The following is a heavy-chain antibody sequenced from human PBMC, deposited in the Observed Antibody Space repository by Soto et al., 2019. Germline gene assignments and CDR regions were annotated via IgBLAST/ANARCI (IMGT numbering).Heavy chain of an antibody. V-gene: IGHV4-59*01. Sequence: SETLSLTCTVSGGAISSYYWSWIRQPPGKGLEWIGYIYYSGNTNYNPSLKSRVTISVDTSNNQFSLKLSSLTAADTAVYYCARTKGQWLDYSFDIWGQGTKVT. CDR2: IYYSGNT. D-gene: IGHD6-19*01. CDR3: ARTKGQWLDYSFDI. CDR1: GGAISSYY. J-gene: IGHJ3*02.